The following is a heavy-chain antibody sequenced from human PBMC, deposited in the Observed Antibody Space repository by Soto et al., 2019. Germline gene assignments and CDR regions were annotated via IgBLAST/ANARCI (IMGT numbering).Heavy chain of an antibody. CDR3: ARVRDSSSWYTAGGMDV. CDR1: GGTITYYY. V-gene: IGHV4-59*01. Sequence: SETLSLTCTVSGGTITYYYWSWIRQAPGKGLEWLGYIFDGGSANYNPSLKSRVTFSVDKSQNQFSLKLSSVTAADTAVYYCARVRDSSSWYTAGGMDVWGQGTTVTVS. CDR2: IFDGGSA. D-gene: IGHD6-13*01. J-gene: IGHJ6*02.